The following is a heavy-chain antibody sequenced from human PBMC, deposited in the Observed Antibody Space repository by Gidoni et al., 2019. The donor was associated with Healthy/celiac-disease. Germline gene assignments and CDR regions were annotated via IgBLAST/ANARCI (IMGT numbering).Heavy chain of an antibody. CDR1: GFSLSTSGVG. Sequence: QITLKESGPTLVTPTQTLTLPCTFSGFSLSTSGVGVGWIRQPPGKALEWLALIYWDDDKRYSPSLKSRLTITKDTSKNQVVLTMTNMDPVDTATYYCAHRGCSSTSCNRGRDLGRVDYWGQGTLVTVSS. CDR2: IYWDDDK. J-gene: IGHJ4*02. CDR3: AHRGCSSTSCNRGRDLGRVDY. V-gene: IGHV2-5*02. D-gene: IGHD2-2*01.